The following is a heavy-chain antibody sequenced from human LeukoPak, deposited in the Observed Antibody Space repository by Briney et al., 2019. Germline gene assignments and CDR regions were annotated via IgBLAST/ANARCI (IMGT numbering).Heavy chain of an antibody. J-gene: IGHJ5*02. CDR2: INPNSGGT. D-gene: IGHD3-3*01. CDR1: GYTFTNFY. Sequence: ASVKVSCMSSGYTFTNFYMHWVRQAPGQGLEWMGWINPNSGGTNYAQKFQGRVTMTRDTSISTAYMELSRLRSDDTAVYYCARASLDGEWFDPWGQGTLVTVSS. V-gene: IGHV1-2*02. CDR3: ARASLDGEWFDP.